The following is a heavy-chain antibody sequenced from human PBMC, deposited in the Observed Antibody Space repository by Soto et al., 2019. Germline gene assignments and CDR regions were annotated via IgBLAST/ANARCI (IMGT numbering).Heavy chain of an antibody. J-gene: IGHJ5*02. Sequence: VKVSCKASGYTFTSYAMHWVRQAPGQRLEWMGWINAGNGNTKYSQKFQGRVTITRDTSASTAHMELSSLRSEDTAVYYCARDVVVVVAATNGGPWFDPWGQGTLVTVSS. CDR3: ARDVVVVVAATNGGPWFDP. D-gene: IGHD2-15*01. CDR2: INAGNGNT. V-gene: IGHV1-3*01. CDR1: GYTFTSYA.